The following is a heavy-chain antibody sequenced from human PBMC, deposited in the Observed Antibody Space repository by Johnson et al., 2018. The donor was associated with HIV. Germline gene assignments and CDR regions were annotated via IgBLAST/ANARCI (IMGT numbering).Heavy chain of an antibody. J-gene: IGHJ3*02. V-gene: IGHV3-20*04. CDR3: AKDCVGVWWSRAFDI. CDR2: INWNVGST. CDR1: GFTFDDYG. Sequence: VQLVESGGGVVRPGGSLRLSCSVSGFTFDDYGISWVRQTPGEGLECVSDINWNVGSTAFADSVKGRFTISRDIANNSLYLQMNSLRAEDTALYYCAKDCVGVWWSRAFDIWGQGTIVTVSS. D-gene: IGHD2-21*01.